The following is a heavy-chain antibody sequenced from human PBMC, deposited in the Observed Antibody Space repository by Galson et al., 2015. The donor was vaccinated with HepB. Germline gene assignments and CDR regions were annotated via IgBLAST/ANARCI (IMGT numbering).Heavy chain of an antibody. Sequence: SLRLSCAASAFTFRNYGMHWVRQAPGKGLEWVAVIWYDGSNKYYADSVKGRFTISRDNSKNTLYLQMNSLRAEDTAVYYCARDQDRQWLVISGGYYYHGMDVWGQGTPVTVSS. CDR3: ARDQDRQWLVISGGYYYHGMDV. V-gene: IGHV3-33*01. CDR2: IWYDGSNK. D-gene: IGHD6-19*01. CDR1: AFTFRNYG. J-gene: IGHJ6*02.